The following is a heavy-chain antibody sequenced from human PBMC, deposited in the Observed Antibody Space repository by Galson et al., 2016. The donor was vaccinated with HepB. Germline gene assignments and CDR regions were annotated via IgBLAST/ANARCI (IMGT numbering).Heavy chain of an antibody. CDR2: IIIDGSSK. Sequence: SLRLSCAASGFTFSTHAMHWVRQAPGKGLEWVAAIIIDGSSKYYADSVMGRFTISRDNSKNTLYLQMNSLRTEDTAVYHCGRDPDKWNFRTIDHWGQGTLVTVSS. D-gene: IGHD1-7*01. V-gene: IGHV3-30-3*01. J-gene: IGHJ4*02. CDR1: GFTFSTHA. CDR3: GRDPDKWNFRTIDH.